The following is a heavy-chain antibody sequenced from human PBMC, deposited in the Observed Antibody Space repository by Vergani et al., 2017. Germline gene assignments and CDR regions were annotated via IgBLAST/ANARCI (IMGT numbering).Heavy chain of an antibody. CDR3: ARDRYYLGSGSYPYFYCYGLDV. V-gene: IGHV3-21*01. CDR1: GFTFSSHS. J-gene: IGHJ6*02. Sequence: EVQLVESGGGLVKRGGSLRLSCAASGFTFSSHSMNWVRPAPGKGLEWVSSISSSSSYIHYSDSLKGRFTISRDNAKSSLYLQMNSLRTEDTGVYYRARDRYYLGSGSYPYFYCYGLDVWGQGTAVTVSS. D-gene: IGHD3-10*01. CDR2: ISSSSSYI.